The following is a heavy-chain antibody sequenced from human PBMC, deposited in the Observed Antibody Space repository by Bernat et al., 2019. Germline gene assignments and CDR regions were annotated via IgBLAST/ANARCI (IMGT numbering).Heavy chain of an antibody. Sequence: EVQLVESGGGLVQPGGSLRLSCAASGFTVSSNYMSWVRQAPGKGLEWVSVIYSGGSTYYADSMKGRFTISRDNSKNTLYLQMNSLRAEDTAVYYCAREGGQLGITYFDYWGQGTLVTVSS. CDR3: AREGGQLGITYFDY. D-gene: IGHD6-6*01. J-gene: IGHJ4*02. V-gene: IGHV3-66*01. CDR2: IYSGGST. CDR1: GFTVSSNY.